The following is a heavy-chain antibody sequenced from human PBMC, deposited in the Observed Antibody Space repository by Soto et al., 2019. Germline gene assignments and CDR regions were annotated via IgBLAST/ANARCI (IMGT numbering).Heavy chain of an antibody. CDR1: GGSVSSGSYY. Sequence: SETLSLTCTVSGGSVSSGSYYWSWIRQPPGRGLEWIGFIYYAGSTKYNPSLNSRVTISVDTSKNQFSLTVTSVTAADTAVYYCARVPGPWGQGTLVTVSS. CDR2: IYYAGST. CDR3: ARVPGP. V-gene: IGHV4-61*01. J-gene: IGHJ5*02.